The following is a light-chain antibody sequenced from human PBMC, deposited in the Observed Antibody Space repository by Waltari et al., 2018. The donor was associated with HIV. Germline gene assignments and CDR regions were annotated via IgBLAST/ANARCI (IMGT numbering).Light chain of an antibody. CDR3: NSFTDTDTLV. CDR1: NGDVGSYNL. J-gene: IGLJ3*02. CDR2: GVN. Sequence: QSALTQPASVSGSPGHSVTISFPGTNGDVGSYNLVSWYQQYPGRSPQLIIYGVNSRPSGVSDRFSGSKFGNTASLTISGLRADDEADYYCNSFTDTDTLVFGGGTRLTVL. V-gene: IGLV2-14*03.